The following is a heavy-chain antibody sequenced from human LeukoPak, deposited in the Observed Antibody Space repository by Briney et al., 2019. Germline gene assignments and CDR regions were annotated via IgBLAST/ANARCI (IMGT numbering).Heavy chain of an antibody. V-gene: IGHV4-4*07. Sequence: PSETLSLTCTVSRGSISSYYWSWIRQPAGKGLEWIGRIYTSGSTNYNPSLKSRVTMSVDTYKNQFSLKLSSVTAADTAVYYCARDFLRSKSLDYWGQGTLVTVSS. CDR2: IYTSGST. CDR1: RGSISSYY. D-gene: IGHD2/OR15-2a*01. CDR3: ARDFLRSKSLDY. J-gene: IGHJ4*02.